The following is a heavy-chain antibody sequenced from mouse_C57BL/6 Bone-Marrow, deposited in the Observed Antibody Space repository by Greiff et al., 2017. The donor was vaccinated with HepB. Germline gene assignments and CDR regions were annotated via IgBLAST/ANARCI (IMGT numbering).Heavy chain of an antibody. D-gene: IGHD2-3*01. J-gene: IGHJ3*01. V-gene: IGHV5-4*01. CDR2: ISDGGSYT. CDR1: GFTFSSYA. Sequence: EVQRVESGGGLVKPGGSLKLSCAASGFTFSSYAMSWVRQTPEKRLEWVATISDGGSYTYYPDNVKGRFTISRDNAKNNLYLQMSHLKSEDTAMYYCARVDDGYYSAWFACWGQRTLVTVSA. CDR3: ARVDDGYYSAWFAC.